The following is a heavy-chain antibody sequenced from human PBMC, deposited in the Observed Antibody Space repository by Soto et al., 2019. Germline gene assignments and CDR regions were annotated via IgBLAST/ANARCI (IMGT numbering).Heavy chain of an antibody. CDR1: GGSFSGYY. V-gene: IGHV4-34*01. D-gene: IGHD1-26*01. J-gene: IGHJ6*02. Sequence: PSETLSLTCAVYGGSFSGYYWSWIRQPPGKGLEWIGEINHSGSTNYNPSLKSRVTISVDTSKNQFSLKLSSVTAADTAVYYCARGYSGSYSSSQYGMAVWGQGTTVTVSS. CDR2: INHSGST. CDR3: ARGYSGSYSSSQYGMAV.